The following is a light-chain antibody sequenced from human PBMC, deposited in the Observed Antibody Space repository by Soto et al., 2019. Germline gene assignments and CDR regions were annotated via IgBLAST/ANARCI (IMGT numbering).Light chain of an antibody. Sequence: EIVLTQSPATLSLSPGERATLSCRASQSVSSYLAWYQQKPGQAPRLLIYDAYNRATGIPARFSGSGSGTDFTLTISSLEPEDFAVYYCPQRWNWPLFTFGPGTRVEIK. CDR2: DAY. J-gene: IGKJ3*01. CDR1: QSVSSY. CDR3: PQRWNWPLFT. V-gene: IGKV3-11*01.